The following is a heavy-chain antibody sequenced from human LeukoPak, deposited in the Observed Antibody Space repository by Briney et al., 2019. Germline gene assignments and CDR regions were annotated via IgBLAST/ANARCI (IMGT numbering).Heavy chain of an antibody. D-gene: IGHD6-19*01. CDR2: INHSGST. CDR1: GGSFSGYY. CDR3: ARLKYSSGWYAFDI. Sequence: PSETLSLTCAVYGGSFSGYYWSWIRQPPGKGLEWIGEINHSGSTNYNPSLKSRVTISVDTSKNQFSLKLSSVTAADTAVYYCARLKYSSGWYAFDIWGQGTMVTVSS. J-gene: IGHJ3*02. V-gene: IGHV4-34*01.